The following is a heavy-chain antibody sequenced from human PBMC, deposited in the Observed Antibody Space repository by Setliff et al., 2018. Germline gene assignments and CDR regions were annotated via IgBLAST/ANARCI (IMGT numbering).Heavy chain of an antibody. CDR1: GYIFTNYW. CDR2: IYPGDSDT. Sequence: LGESLKISCKASGYIFTNYWIGWVRQMHGKGLEWMGVIYPGDSDTRYSPSFQGQVTISADKSINTAYLQWSSLKASDTAIYYCTRHEDRNKCTSSSCYRENDAFDVWGQGAMVTVSS. D-gene: IGHD2-2*01. V-gene: IGHV5-51*01. J-gene: IGHJ3*01. CDR3: TRHEDRNKCTSSSCYRENDAFDV.